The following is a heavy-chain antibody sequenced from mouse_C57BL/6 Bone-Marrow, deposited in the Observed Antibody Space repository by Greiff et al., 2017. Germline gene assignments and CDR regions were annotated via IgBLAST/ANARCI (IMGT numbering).Heavy chain of an antibody. CDR3: ASDYYGSSRYFDV. D-gene: IGHD1-1*01. CDR1: GFNIKDYY. V-gene: IGHV14-2*01. CDR2: LDPEDGET. J-gene: IGHJ1*03. Sequence: VQLQESGAELVKPGASVKLSCTASGFNIKDYYMHWVKQRTEQGLEWIGRLDPEDGETKYAPKFQGTATITADTSSNTAYLQLSSLTSEDTAVYYCASDYYGSSRYFDVWGTGTTVTVSS.